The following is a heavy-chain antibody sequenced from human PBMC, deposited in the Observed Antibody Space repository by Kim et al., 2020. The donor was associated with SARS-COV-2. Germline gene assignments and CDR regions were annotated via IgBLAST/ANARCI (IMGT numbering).Heavy chain of an antibody. V-gene: IGHV4-30-2*01. D-gene: IGHD3-10*01. J-gene: IGHJ4*01. CDR3: ARAGAMVRGGYFDY. CDR2: IYDSGST. CDR1: GGSISSGGYS. Sequence: SETLSLTCAVSGGSISSGGYSWSWIRQPPGKGLEWIGYIYDSGSTYYNPSLKSRVTISVDRSKNQFSLKLSSVTAADTAVYYCARAGAMVRGGYFDYCG.